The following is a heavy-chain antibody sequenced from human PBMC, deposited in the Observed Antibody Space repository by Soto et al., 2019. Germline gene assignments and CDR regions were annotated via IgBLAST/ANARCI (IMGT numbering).Heavy chain of an antibody. D-gene: IGHD1-26*01. CDR1: GYSFTSYW. CDR3: ARQDSGSYSYYYYGMDV. J-gene: IGHJ6*02. CDR2: IYPGDSDT. V-gene: IGHV5-51*01. Sequence: PGESLKISCKGSGYSFTSYWIGWVRQMPGKGLEWMGIIYPGDSDTRYSPSFQGQVTISDDKSISTAYLQWSSLKASDTAMYYCARQDSGSYSYYYYGMDVWGQGTTVTVSS.